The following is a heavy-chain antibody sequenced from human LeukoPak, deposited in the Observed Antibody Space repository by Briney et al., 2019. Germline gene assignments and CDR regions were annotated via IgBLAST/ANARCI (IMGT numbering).Heavy chain of an antibody. CDR3: ARAERWLQLNAFDI. V-gene: IGHV4-61*02. J-gene: IGHJ3*02. CDR2: IYTSGST. CDR1: GGSISSGSYY. D-gene: IGHD5-24*01. Sequence: SETLPLTCTVSGGSISSGSYYWSWIRQPAGKGLEWIGRIYTSGSTNYNPSLKSRVTISVDTSKNQFSLKLSSVTAADTAVYYCARAERWLQLNAFDIWGQGTMVTVSS.